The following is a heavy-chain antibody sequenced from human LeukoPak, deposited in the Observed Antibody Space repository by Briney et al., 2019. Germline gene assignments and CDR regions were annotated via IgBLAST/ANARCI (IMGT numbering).Heavy chain of an antibody. J-gene: IGHJ5*02. CDR2: ISTDGSFT. Sequence: GGSLRLSCAASGFTFSNYLMHWVRQTPGKGLVWISRISTDGSFTNYADSVKGRFTISRDNAKNSLYLQMNSLRVEDTAVYYCARLGLEVGGPNWFDPWGQGTLVTVSS. CDR3: ARLGLEVGGPNWFDP. CDR1: GFTFSNYL. D-gene: IGHD1-1*01. V-gene: IGHV3-74*01.